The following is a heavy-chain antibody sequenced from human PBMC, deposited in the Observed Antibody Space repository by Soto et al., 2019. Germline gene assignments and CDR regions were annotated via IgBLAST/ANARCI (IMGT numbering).Heavy chain of an antibody. Sequence: QVQLVQSGAEVKKPGASVKVSCKASGYTFTSYAMHWVRQAPGQRLEWMGWINAGNGNTKDSQKLQGRVTITRDTSASTAYMELSRLRSEDTAVYYCARGPGGPDGPGDYWGQGTLVTVSS. CDR3: ARGPGGPDGPGDY. J-gene: IGHJ4*02. D-gene: IGHD2-15*01. CDR2: INAGNGNT. V-gene: IGHV1-3*01. CDR1: GYTFTSYA.